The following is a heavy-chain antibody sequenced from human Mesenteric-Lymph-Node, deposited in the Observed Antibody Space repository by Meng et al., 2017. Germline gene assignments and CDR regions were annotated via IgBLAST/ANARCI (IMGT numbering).Heavy chain of an antibody. CDR2: IIPIFGTA. D-gene: IGHD2-15*01. J-gene: IGHJ4*02. V-gene: IGHV1-69*05. CDR3: ARDVVVVVAAL. Sequence: SVKVSCKASGYTFTSYGISWVRQAPGQGLEWMGGIIPIFGTANYAQKFQGRVTITTDESTSTAYMELRSLRSDDTAVYYCARDVVVVVAALWGQGTLVTVSS. CDR1: GYTFTSYG.